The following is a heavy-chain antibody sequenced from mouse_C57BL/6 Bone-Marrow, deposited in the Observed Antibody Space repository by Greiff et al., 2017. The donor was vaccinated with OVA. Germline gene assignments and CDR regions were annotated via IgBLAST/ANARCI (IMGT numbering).Heavy chain of an antibody. CDR1: GFNIKDDY. J-gene: IGHJ2*01. CDR2: IDPENGDT. V-gene: IGHV14-4*01. CDR3: ANWDYDFDY. D-gene: IGHD4-1*01. Sequence: VQLQQSGAELVRPGASVKLSCTASGFNIKDDYMHWVKQRPEQGLEWIGWIDPENGDTEYASKFQGKATITADTSSNTAYLQLSSLTSEDTAVYYCANWDYDFDYWGQGTTLTVSS.